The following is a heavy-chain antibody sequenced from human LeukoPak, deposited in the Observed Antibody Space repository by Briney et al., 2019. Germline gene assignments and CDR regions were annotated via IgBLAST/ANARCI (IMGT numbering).Heavy chain of an antibody. D-gene: IGHD6-19*01. J-gene: IGHJ4*02. CDR3: ARDRAVGGRFFDL. CDR1: STSLTTYY. V-gene: IGHV4-59*01. Sequence: KPSETLSLTCTVSSTSLTTYYWSWIRHPPGKGLEWIGYVTDAGFATYNPSLKSRVTLSVDTSTNQFSLKVHSVTVSDTAVYYCARDRAVGGRFFDLWGQGILVSVSS. CDR2: VTDAGFA.